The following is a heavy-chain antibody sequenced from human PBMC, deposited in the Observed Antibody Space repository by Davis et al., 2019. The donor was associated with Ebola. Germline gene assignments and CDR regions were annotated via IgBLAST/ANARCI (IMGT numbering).Heavy chain of an antibody. CDR2: INAGNGNT. CDR1: GYTFTSYA. Sequence: AASVKVSCKASGYTFTSYAMHWVRQAPGQRLEWMGWINAGNGNTKYSQKFQGRVTITRDTSASTAYMELSSLRSEDTAVYYCARDGSTSDQKSGELDYWGQGPLVTVSS. V-gene: IGHV1-3*01. CDR3: ARDGSTSDQKSGELDY. D-gene: IGHD7-27*01. J-gene: IGHJ4*02.